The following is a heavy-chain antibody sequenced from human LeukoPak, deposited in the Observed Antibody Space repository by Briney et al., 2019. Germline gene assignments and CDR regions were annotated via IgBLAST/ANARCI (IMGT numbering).Heavy chain of an antibody. J-gene: IGHJ4*02. Sequence: GESLKISCKGSGYSLTSYWIGWVRPMPGKGLEWMGIIYPGDSDTIYSPPFQGQVTISADKSISTAYLQWSSLKASDTAMYYCARISGSYFHPFDYWGQGTLVTVSS. D-gene: IGHD1-26*01. CDR1: GYSLTSYW. CDR2: IYPGDSDT. CDR3: ARISGSYFHPFDY. V-gene: IGHV5-51*01.